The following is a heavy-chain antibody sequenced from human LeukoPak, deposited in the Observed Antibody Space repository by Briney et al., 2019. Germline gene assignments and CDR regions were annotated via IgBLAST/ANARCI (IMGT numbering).Heavy chain of an antibody. D-gene: IGHD3-9*01. J-gene: IGHJ6*03. CDR2: IIPIFGTA. CDR1: GGTFSSYV. Sequence: GASVKVSCKASGGTFSSYVISWVRQAPGQGLEWMGGIIPIFGTANYAQKFQGRVTITADEPTTTAYMELTSLTSDDTAVYYCARETGTVPFHNVLTGRQDFYYYYIDVWGKGTTVTVSS. CDR3: ARETGTVPFHNVLTGRQDFYYYYIDV. V-gene: IGHV1-69*13.